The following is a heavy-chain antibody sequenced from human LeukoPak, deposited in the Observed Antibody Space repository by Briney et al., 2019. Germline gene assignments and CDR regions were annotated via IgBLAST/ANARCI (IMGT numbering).Heavy chain of an antibody. CDR2: INWNGGRT. J-gene: IGHJ4*02. CDR1: GFTFDNHG. Sequence: GGSLRLSCAASGFTFDNHGMSWVRQVPGKGLEWVSGINWNGGRTEYEDSVKGRFTISRDNAKKSLYLQMNSLRAEDTALYYCARNDYSNYVGYYDHWGQGTLVTVSS. CDR3: ARNDYSNYVGYYDH. D-gene: IGHD4-11*01. V-gene: IGHV3-20*04.